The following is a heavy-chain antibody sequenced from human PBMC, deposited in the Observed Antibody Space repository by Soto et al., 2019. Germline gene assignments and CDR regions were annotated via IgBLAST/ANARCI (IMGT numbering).Heavy chain of an antibody. CDR2: LSDDGSNR. Sequence: GGSLRLSCAASGFTFSNYAMHWVRQAPGKGLEWVAVLSDDGSNRYYADSVKGRFTISRDSSKNTLYLQMNSLRGEDTAMYYCARDRVPAAINRYYYYYMDVWGKGTTVTVSS. CDR1: GFTFSNYA. CDR3: ARDRVPAAINRYYYYYMDV. J-gene: IGHJ6*03. D-gene: IGHD2-2*01. V-gene: IGHV3-30-3*01.